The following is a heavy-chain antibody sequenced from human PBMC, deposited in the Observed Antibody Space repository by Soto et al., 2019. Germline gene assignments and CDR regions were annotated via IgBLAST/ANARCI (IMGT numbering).Heavy chain of an antibody. CDR3: ARDRLGYSYGPTFDY. J-gene: IGHJ4*02. CDR2: ISAYNGNT. CDR1: GYTFTSYG. D-gene: IGHD5-18*01. Sequence: QVQLVQSGAEVKKPGASVKVSCKASGYTFTSYGISWVRQAPGQGLEWMGWISAYNGNTNYAQKLQGRVTMTTDTSPSTAYMELRSLRSDDTAVYYCARDRLGYSYGPTFDYWGQGTLVTVSS. V-gene: IGHV1-18*01.